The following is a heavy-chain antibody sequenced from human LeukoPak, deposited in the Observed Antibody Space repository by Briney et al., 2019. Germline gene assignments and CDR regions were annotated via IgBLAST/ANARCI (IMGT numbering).Heavy chain of an antibody. D-gene: IGHD3-22*01. CDR3: ARDDSSGPDAFDL. Sequence: SETLSLTCTVSGGSISSYYWSWIRQPPGKGLEWIGYIYYSGSTNYNPSLKSRVTISVDTSKNQFSLKLSSVTAADTAVYYCARDDSSGPDAFDLWGQGTMVTVSS. CDR2: IYYSGST. J-gene: IGHJ3*01. V-gene: IGHV4-59*01. CDR1: GGSISSYY.